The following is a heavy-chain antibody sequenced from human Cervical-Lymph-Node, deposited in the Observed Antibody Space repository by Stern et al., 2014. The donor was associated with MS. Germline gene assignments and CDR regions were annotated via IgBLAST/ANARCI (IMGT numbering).Heavy chain of an antibody. CDR1: GFTFSSYD. CDR3: ARARGWGMDV. Sequence: EVQLVESGGGLVQPGGSLRLSCAASGFTFSSYDMHWVRQATGKGLEWVSAVNTAGDTYYPGSVKGRFTLSRENAKNSFYLQMNNLRAGDAAVYDCARARGWGMDVWGQGTTVTVSS. V-gene: IGHV3-13*01. D-gene: IGHD2-15*01. CDR2: VNTAGDT. J-gene: IGHJ6*02.